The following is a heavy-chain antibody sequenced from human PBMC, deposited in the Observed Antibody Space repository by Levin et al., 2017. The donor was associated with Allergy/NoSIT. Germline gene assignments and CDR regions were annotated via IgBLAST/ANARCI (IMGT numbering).Heavy chain of an antibody. Sequence: QSGGSLRLSCAASGFTFSSYAMSWVRQAPGKGLEWVSAISGSGGSTYYADSVKGRFTISRDNSKNTLYLQMNSLRAEDTAVYYCAKDGYCSSTSCYAPFYGMDVWGQGTTVTVSS. CDR3: AKDGYCSSTSCYAPFYGMDV. J-gene: IGHJ6*02. D-gene: IGHD2-2*03. CDR2: ISGSGGST. CDR1: GFTFSSYA. V-gene: IGHV3-23*01.